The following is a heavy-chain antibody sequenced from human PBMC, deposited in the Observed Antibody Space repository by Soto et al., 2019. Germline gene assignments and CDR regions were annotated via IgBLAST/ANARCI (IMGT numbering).Heavy chain of an antibody. CDR1: GYSISSGYY. D-gene: IGHD3-3*01. J-gene: IGHJ5*02. CDR3: ARDKKGSTYYDFWSGYYTGAGDNWFDP. CDR2: IYHSGST. V-gene: IGHV4-38-2*02. Sequence: SETLSLTCAVSGYSISSGYYWGWIRQPPGKGLEWIGSIYHSGSTYYNPSLESRVTISVDTSKNQFSLKLSSVTAADTAVYYCARDKKGSTYYDFWSGYYTGAGDNWFDPWGQGTLVTVSS.